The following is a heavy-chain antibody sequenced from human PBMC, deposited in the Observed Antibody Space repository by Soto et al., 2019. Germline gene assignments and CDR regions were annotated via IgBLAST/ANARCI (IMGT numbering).Heavy chain of an antibody. Sequence: QVQLQESGPGLVKPSQTLSLTCTVSGGSINTGEYYWHWIRQSPGKGLEWIGYIYNSGSTYYNPSLTSRVAISVDRSRNQFSLNLNSVTAADTAVYYCARILSGHPGLPDYWGQGALVTVSS. V-gene: IGHV4-30-4*01. CDR2: IYNSGST. CDR1: GGSINTGEYY. J-gene: IGHJ4*02. CDR3: ARILSGHPGLPDY. D-gene: IGHD5-12*01.